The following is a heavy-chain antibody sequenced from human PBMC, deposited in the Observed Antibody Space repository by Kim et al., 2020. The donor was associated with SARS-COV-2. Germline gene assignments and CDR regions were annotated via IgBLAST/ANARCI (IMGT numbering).Heavy chain of an antibody. D-gene: IGHD4-4*01. CDR1: GYTFTDYY. CDR3: GRGEAVSASVQDYIDP. J-gene: IGHJ5*02. V-gene: IGHV1-2*02. Sequence: ASVKVSCKASGYTFTDYYIQWVRQAPGQGLEWMGWINPNTGGTNYPQRFQGRVTMTRDTSISTAYMELRRLTYDDTTVYYCGRGEAVSASVQDYIDPWGQGALVPVSS. CDR2: INPNTGGT.